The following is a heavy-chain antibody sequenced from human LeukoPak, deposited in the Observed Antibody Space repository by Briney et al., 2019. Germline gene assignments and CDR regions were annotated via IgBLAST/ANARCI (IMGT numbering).Heavy chain of an antibody. J-gene: IGHJ4*02. CDR1: GFTFSDYY. D-gene: IGHD6-6*01. Sequence: PGGSLRLSCAASGFTFSDYYMSWIRQAPGKGLEWVSYISSSGSTIYYADSVKGRLTISRDNAKNSLYLQMNSLRAEDTAVYYCARDFISSSYFDYWGQGTLVTVSS. CDR2: ISSSGSTI. V-gene: IGHV3-11*01. CDR3: ARDFISSSYFDY.